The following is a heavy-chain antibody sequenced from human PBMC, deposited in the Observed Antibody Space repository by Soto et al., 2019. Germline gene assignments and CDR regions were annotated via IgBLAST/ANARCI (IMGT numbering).Heavy chain of an antibody. V-gene: IGHV3-23*01. CDR1: GFTFNKYA. CDR3: ARSPQQRGVVSPVTIENPLAH. CDR2: ISGGDGST. D-gene: IGHD3-10*01. Sequence: LESGGGLVQPGGSLRLSCTASGFTFNKYAMTWVRQAPGKGLEWVSAISGGDGSTYYADSVKGRFTISRDNSKNTLFLQMNSLRVEDTAIYYFARSPQQRGVVSPVTIENPLAHWGQGTRSPSPQ. J-gene: IGHJ4*02.